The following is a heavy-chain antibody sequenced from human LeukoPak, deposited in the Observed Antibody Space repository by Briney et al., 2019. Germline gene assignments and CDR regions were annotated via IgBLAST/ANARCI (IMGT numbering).Heavy chain of an antibody. V-gene: IGHV4-59*01. D-gene: IGHD2-21*01. CDR2: IYYSGST. CDR3: ARADCGGDCYLQEPLNFDY. CDR1: GGSITSYY. J-gene: IGHJ4*02. Sequence: SGPTLVNPSETLSLTCTVSGGSITSYYWSWIRQPPGKGLEWIGYIYYSGSTNYNPSLKSRVTISVDTSKNQFSLKLSSVTAADTAVYYCARADCGGDCYLQEPLNFDYWGQGTLVTVSS.